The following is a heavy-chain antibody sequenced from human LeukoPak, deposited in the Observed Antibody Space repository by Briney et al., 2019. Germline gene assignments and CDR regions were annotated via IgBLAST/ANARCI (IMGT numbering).Heavy chain of an antibody. CDR3: AKAPTMVRGVIIGNWFDP. J-gene: IGHJ5*02. CDR1: GFTFSSYA. D-gene: IGHD3-10*01. Sequence: GSLRLSCAASGFTFSSYAMSWVRQAPGKGLEWVSAISGSGGGTYYADSVKGRFTISRDNSKNTLYLQMNSLRAEDTAVYYCAKAPTMVRGVIIGNWFDPWGQGTLVTVSS. CDR2: ISGSGGGT. V-gene: IGHV3-23*01.